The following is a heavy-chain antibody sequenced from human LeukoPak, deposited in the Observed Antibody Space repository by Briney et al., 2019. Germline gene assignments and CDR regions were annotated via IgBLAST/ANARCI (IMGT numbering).Heavy chain of an antibody. CDR1: GGTFSSYA. Sequence: SVKVSCKASGGTFSSYAISWVRQAPGQGLEWMGGIIPIFGTANYAQKFQGRVTITTGESTSTAYMELSSLRSEDTAVYYCARVGMSSSTWFDPWGQGTLVTVSS. CDR3: ARVGMSSSTWFDP. CDR2: IIPIFGTA. D-gene: IGHD6-6*01. V-gene: IGHV1-69*05. J-gene: IGHJ5*02.